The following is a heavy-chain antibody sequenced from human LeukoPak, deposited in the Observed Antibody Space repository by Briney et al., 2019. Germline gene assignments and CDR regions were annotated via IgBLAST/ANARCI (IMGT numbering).Heavy chain of an antibody. D-gene: IGHD4-23*01. CDR2: ISAYNGNT. Sequence: ASVKVSCKASGYTFTSYGISWVRQAPGQGLEWMGWISAYNGNTNYAQKLQGRVTMTTDTSTSTAYMELSSLRSEDTAAYYCARAHYGGSFDYWGQGTLVTVSS. J-gene: IGHJ4*02. V-gene: IGHV1-18*01. CDR1: GYTFTSYG. CDR3: ARAHYGGSFDY.